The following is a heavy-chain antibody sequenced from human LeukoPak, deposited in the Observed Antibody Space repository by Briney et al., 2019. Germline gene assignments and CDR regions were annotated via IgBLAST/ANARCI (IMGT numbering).Heavy chain of an antibody. CDR3: ARASQVGAPRGYDY. D-gene: IGHD1-26*01. CDR2: INPNSGGT. Sequence: GASVKVSCKASGYTFTGYYMHWVRQAPGQGLEWMGWINPNSGGTNYAQKFQGRVTMTRDTSISTAYMELSRLRSDDTAVYYCARASQVGAPRGYDYWGQGTLVTVSS. V-gene: IGHV1-2*02. CDR1: GYTFTGYY. J-gene: IGHJ4*02.